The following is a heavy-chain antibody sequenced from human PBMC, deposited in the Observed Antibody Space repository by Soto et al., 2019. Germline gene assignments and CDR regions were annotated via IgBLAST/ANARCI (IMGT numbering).Heavy chain of an antibody. CDR3: ARLGGSPSESYPHYYGMDV. Sequence: GGSLRLSCAASGFTFSDHYMDLVRQAPGKGLEWVGRTRHKANSYTTEYAASVKGRFTISRDDSKNSLYLQMNSLKTEDTAVYYCARLGGSPSESYPHYYGMDVWAQGTTVTVSS. CDR2: TRHKANSYTT. CDR1: GFTFSDHY. D-gene: IGHD3-16*01. J-gene: IGHJ6*02. V-gene: IGHV3-72*01.